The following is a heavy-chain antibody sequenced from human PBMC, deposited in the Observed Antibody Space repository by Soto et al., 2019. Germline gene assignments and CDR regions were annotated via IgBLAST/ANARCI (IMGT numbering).Heavy chain of an antibody. CDR1: GYTFSTYG. D-gene: IGHD3-10*01. Sequence: QVQLVQSETEVAEPGASVRLSCKTSGYTFSTYGLSWVRQAPGQGLEWMGWTVAISESTIYAQKFQGRVTVTTDRSTHTGYLELSRLPSVDTALYYCARVARYGSGSRHFDNWRQGTLVTVSS. CDR3: ARVARYGSGSRHFDN. J-gene: IGHJ4*02. V-gene: IGHV1-18*01. CDR2: TVAISEST.